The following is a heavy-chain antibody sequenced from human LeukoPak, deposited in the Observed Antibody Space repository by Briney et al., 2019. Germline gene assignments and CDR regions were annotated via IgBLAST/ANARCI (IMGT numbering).Heavy chain of an antibody. V-gene: IGHV4-59*01. CDR2: IYYSGST. D-gene: IGHD3-22*01. CDR1: GGSISSYY. J-gene: IGHJ1*01. Sequence: ASETLSLTCTVSGGSISSYYWSWIRQPPGKGLEWIGYIYYSGSTNYNPSLKSRVTISVDTSKNQFSLKLSSVTAADTAVYYCARGGGYYWIAEYFQHWGQGTLVTVSS. CDR3: ARGGGYYWIAEYFQH.